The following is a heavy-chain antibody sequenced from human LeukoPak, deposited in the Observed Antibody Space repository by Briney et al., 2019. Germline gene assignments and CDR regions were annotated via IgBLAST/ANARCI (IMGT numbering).Heavy chain of an antibody. V-gene: IGHV3-23*01. CDR1: GFTFSNYA. Sequence: GGSLRLSCAASGFTFSNYAMSWVRQAPGKGLEWVSAVSGSGDSTYYADSVKGRFTISRDNSKNTLYVQLNSLRADDTAIYYCAKDPGTSGTTYHYCYMDVWGKGTTVTVSS. CDR2: VSGSGDST. D-gene: IGHD1-1*01. CDR3: AKDPGTSGTTYHYCYMDV. J-gene: IGHJ6*03.